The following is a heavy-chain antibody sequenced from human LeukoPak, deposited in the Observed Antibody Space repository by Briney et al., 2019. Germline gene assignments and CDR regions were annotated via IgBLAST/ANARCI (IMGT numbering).Heavy chain of an antibody. CDR1: GGTFRTHA. J-gene: IGHJ5*02. Sequence: SVKVSCKVLGGTFRTHAISWVRQAPGQGFEWVGGIIPMIGKPHYAQQLQGRITITTDESTSTIHMELSSLRSEDTAVYFCARDGCSTTFCNTNWFDPWGQGTLVTVSS. CDR2: IIPMIGKP. V-gene: IGHV1-69*05. CDR3: ARDGCSTTFCNTNWFDP. D-gene: IGHD2/OR15-2a*01.